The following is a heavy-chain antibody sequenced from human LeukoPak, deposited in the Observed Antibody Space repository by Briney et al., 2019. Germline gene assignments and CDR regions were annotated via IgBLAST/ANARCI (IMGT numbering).Heavy chain of an antibody. CDR1: GYTFTGYY. V-gene: IGHV1-2*02. J-gene: IGHJ4*02. CDR3: ARPLRGYSSSYGY. CDR2: INPNSGGT. Sequence: ASVKVSCKASGYTFTGYYMHWARQAPGQGLEWMGWINPNSGGTNYAQKFQGRVTMTRDTSISTAYMELSRLRSDDTAVYYCARPLRGYSSSYGYWGQGTLVTVSS. D-gene: IGHD6-13*01.